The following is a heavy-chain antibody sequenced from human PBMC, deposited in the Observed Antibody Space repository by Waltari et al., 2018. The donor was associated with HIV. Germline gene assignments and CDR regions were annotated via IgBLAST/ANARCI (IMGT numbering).Heavy chain of an antibody. V-gene: IGHV5-51*01. CDR2: IYPCDSDT. CDR3: ARGPGREWLQRGGFDY. D-gene: IGHD5-12*01. CDR1: GYSFTSYG. Sequence: EVQLVQSGAEVKKPGESLKISCKGSGYSFTSYGIGWVRQMPGKGMEWMGIIYPCDSDTRYSPSFQGQVTSSADKSISTAYLQWSSLKASDTAMYYCARGPGREWLQRGGFDYWGQGTLVTVSS. J-gene: IGHJ4*02.